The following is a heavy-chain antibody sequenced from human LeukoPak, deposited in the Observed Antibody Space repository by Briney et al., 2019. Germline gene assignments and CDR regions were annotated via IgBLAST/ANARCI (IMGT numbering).Heavy chain of an antibody. V-gene: IGHV4-34*01. D-gene: IGHD3-3*01. CDR2: INHSGST. CDR3: ARGWGYDFWSGYYPFDY. J-gene: IGHJ4*02. Sequence: PSETLSLTCAVYGGSFSGYYWSWIRQPPGKGLEWIGEINHSGSTNYNPSLKSRVTISVDTSKNQFSLKLSSVTAADTAVYYCARGWGYDFWSGYYPFDYWGQGTLVTVSS. CDR1: GGSFSGYY.